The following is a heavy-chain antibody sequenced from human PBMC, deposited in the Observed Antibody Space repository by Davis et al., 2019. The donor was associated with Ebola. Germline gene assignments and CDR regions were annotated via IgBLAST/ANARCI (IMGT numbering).Heavy chain of an antibody. V-gene: IGHV4-59*01. CDR2: IYYSGST. CDR3: ARGDFWSAYLDY. D-gene: IGHD3-3*01. CDR1: GFIFSDYW. J-gene: IGHJ4*02. Sequence: PGGSLRLSCAASGFIFSDYWMSWIRQPPGKGLEWNGYIYYSGSTNYNPSLKSRVTISIEKSKDQFTLKLSSVTAADTAVYYCARGDFWSAYLDYWGQGTLVTVSS.